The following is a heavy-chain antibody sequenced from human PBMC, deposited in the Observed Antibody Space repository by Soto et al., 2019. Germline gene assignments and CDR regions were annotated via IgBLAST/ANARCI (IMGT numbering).Heavy chain of an antibody. Sequence: EVQLVESGGGLVKPGGSLRLSCAASGFTFSSYNMNWVRQAPGKGLEWVSSISSSSSYIYYADSVKGRFTISRDNAKNSLYLQMNSRRAEDTAVYYCPSTRRDGYNNYYYYYGMDVWGQGTTVTVSS. J-gene: IGHJ6*02. D-gene: IGHD5-12*01. V-gene: IGHV3-21*01. CDR1: GFTFSSYN. CDR2: ISSSSSYI. CDR3: PSTRRDGYNNYYYYYGMDV.